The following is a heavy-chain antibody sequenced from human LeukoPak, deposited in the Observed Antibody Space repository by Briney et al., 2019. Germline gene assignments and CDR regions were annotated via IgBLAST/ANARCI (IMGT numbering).Heavy chain of an antibody. J-gene: IGHJ4*02. CDR1: GFTFSSDA. Sequence: GGSLRLSCAASGFTFSSDAMSWVRQAPGKGLEWDSAITGSGTGTYYADSVKGRFTISRDDSKNTLYLQMNSLRAEDTAVYYCARMGKGTLDYWGQGTLVTVSS. CDR3: ARMGKGTLDY. V-gene: IGHV3-23*01. CDR2: ITGSGTGT. D-gene: IGHD1-1*01.